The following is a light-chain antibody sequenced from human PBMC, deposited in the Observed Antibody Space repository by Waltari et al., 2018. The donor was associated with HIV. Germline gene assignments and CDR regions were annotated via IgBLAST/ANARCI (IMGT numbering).Light chain of an antibody. Sequence: QSMLTQPPSVSGAPGQRVTISCTGSSSNIGAGYHVHWYQQLPGTAPKLLIYGNSNRPSGVPDRFSGSKSGTSASLAITGLQAEDEADYYCQSHDSSLSGYVFGTGTKVTVL. J-gene: IGLJ1*01. CDR3: QSHDSSLSGYV. V-gene: IGLV1-40*01. CDR2: GNS. CDR1: SSNIGAGYH.